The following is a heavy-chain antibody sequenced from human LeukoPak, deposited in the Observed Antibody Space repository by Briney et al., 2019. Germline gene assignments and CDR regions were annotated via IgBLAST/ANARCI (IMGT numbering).Heavy chain of an antibody. J-gene: IGHJ4*02. D-gene: IGHD3-10*01. CDR3: ARESLTDPYYYGSGSSLDY. CDR1: GGTFSSYA. CDR2: IIPIFGTA. Sequence: ASVKVSCKASGGTFSSYAIGWVRQAPGQGLEWMGGIIPIFGTANYAQKFQGRVTITADESTSTAYMELSSLRSEDTAVYYCARESLTDPYYYGSGSSLDYWGQGTLVTVSS. V-gene: IGHV1-69*13.